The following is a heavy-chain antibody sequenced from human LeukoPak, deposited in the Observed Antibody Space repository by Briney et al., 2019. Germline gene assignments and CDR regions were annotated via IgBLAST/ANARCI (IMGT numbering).Heavy chain of an antibody. J-gene: IGHJ4*02. V-gene: IGHV3-21*01. D-gene: IGHD5-18*01. CDR2: ITTSSSYI. Sequence: GGSLRLSCAASGFTFSTYYMNWVRQAPGKGLEWVSSITTSSSYIYYADSVKGRFTISRDNAKNSLYLQMNSLRADDTAVYYCARDLGGYSYGSHFDYWGQGTLVTVSS. CDR3: ARDLGGYSYGSHFDY. CDR1: GFTFSTYY.